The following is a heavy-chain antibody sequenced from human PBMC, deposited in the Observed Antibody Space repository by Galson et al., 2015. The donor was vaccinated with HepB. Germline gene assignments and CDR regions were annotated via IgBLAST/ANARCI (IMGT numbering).Heavy chain of an antibody. CDR2: IYYSGST. Sequence: SETLSLTCTVSGGSISSYYWSWIRQPPGKGLEWIGYIYYSGSTDYNPSLKSRVTISVDTSKNQFSLKLSSVTAADTAVYYCARVSDYSNYGWFDPWGQGTLVTVSS. D-gene: IGHD4-11*01. CDR3: ARVSDYSNYGWFDP. V-gene: IGHV4-59*01. CDR1: GGSISSYY. J-gene: IGHJ5*02.